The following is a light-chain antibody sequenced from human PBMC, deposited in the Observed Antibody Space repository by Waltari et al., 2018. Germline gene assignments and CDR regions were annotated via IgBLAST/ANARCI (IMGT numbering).Light chain of an antibody. CDR1: SSNIGENY. CDR2: RDV. Sequence: QSVLTQAPSASGTHGQRIAITCSGSSSNIGENYVIWYQHFPGSAPKLLIGRDVHRPSGVPDRFSGSKSGTSASLAISELRSGDESDYYCATCDDSLSAVVFGGGTKLTVL. J-gene: IGLJ3*02. CDR3: ATCDDSLSAVV. V-gene: IGLV1-47*01.